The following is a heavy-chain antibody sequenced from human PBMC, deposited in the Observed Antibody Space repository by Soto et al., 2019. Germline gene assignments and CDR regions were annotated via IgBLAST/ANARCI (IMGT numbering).Heavy chain of an antibody. Sequence: QVQLVESGGGVVQPGRSLTLSCAASGIKFSVFAMHWVRQAPGKGLEWVAFISYDGAEKDYADSAKGRFTIPRDNSKKRLNLQMNSLRPEDTAMYYCARDYNDGRGRYDYWGQGTLVTVST. CDR2: ISYDGAEK. J-gene: IGHJ4*02. D-gene: IGHD3-22*01. V-gene: IGHV3-30-3*01. CDR1: GIKFSVFA. CDR3: ARDYNDGRGRYDY.